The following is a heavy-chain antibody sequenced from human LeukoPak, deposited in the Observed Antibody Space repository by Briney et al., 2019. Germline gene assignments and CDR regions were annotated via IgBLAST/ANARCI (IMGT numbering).Heavy chain of an antibody. CDR2: VSSSGGST. V-gene: IGHV3-23*01. CDR1: GFTFSSYA. Sequence: GGSLRLSCAASGFTFSSYAMSWVRQAPGKGLEWVSAVSSSGGSTNYADYVKGQFTISRDNSKNTVYLHMNNLRAEDTAVYYCARDGIAAAVYYYGMDVWGQGTTVTVSS. CDR3: ARDGIAAAVYYYGMDV. J-gene: IGHJ6*02. D-gene: IGHD6-13*01.